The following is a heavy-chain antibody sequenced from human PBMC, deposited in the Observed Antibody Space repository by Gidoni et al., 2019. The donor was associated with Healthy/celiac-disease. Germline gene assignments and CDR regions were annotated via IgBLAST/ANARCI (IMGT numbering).Heavy chain of an antibody. CDR2: IIPIVGTA. Sequence: QSQLLQSGAAAKTPASSVKVSCQASAGTFSSQAISWVRQAPGQGLEWMGGIIPIVGTANYAQKFQGRVTITADESTSTAYMGLSSLRTEDTAVYYCAANYYDSSGYHLDAFDIWGQGTMVTVSS. V-gene: IGHV1-69*01. CDR3: AANYYDSSGYHLDAFDI. CDR1: AGTFSSQA. J-gene: IGHJ3*02. D-gene: IGHD3-22*01.